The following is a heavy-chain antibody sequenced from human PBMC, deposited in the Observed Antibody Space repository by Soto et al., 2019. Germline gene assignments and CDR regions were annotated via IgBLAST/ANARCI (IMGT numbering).Heavy chain of an antibody. CDR3: ARYTGSGSYYSYFDY. J-gene: IGHJ4*02. V-gene: IGHV1-3*01. CDR2: INAGNGNT. Sequence: ASVKVSCKASGYTFTSYAMHWVRQAPGQRLEWMGWINAGNGNTKYSQKFQGRVTITRDTSASTAYMELGSLRSEDTAVYYCARYTGSGSYYSYFDYWGQGTLVTVSS. D-gene: IGHD3-10*01. CDR1: GYTFTSYA.